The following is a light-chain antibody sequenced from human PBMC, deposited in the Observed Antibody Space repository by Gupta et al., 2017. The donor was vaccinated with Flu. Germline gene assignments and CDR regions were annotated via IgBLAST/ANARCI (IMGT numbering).Light chain of an antibody. V-gene: IGLV3-19*01. J-gene: IGLJ3*02. Sequence: STGLTQDPALSVALGQPVRITCQGDSLRKYSVSWYQQKPGEAPKVVMYGKNKRPSGIPERFSGSTSGNTASLTITGAQAEDEADYYCDSRDSSGKHLLFGGGTKLTVL. CDR2: GKN. CDR3: DSRDSSGKHLL. CDR1: SLRKYS.